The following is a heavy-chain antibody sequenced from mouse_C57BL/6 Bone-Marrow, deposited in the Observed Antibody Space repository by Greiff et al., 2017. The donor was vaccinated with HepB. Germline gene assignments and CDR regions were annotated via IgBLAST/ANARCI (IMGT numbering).Heavy chain of an antibody. V-gene: IGHV3-6*01. CDR2: ISYDGSN. D-gene: IGHD1-1*01. J-gene: IGHJ2*01. CDR3: ASGVYYYGSSHFDY. CDR1: GYSITSGYY. Sequence: EVQLQESGPGLVKPSQSLSLTCSVPGYSITSGYYWNWLRQFPGNKLEWMGYISYDGSNNYNPSLKNRISITRDTSKNQFFLKLNAVTTEDTATYYCASGVYYYGSSHFDYWGQGTTLTVSS.